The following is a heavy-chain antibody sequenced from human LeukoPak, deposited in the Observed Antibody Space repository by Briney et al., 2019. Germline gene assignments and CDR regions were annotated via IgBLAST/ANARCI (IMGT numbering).Heavy chain of an antibody. CDR3: ARGGYSSGLDY. J-gene: IGHJ4*02. CDR1: GFTFSRYW. CDR2: INTDDSST. D-gene: IGHD6-19*01. Sequence: GGSLRLSCAASGFTFSRYWMHWVRQAPGKGLVRVSRINTDDSSTIYADFVKGRFTVSRDIAKNTLYLQMNSLRAEDTAVYYCARGGYSSGLDYWGQGALVTVSS. V-gene: IGHV3-74*01.